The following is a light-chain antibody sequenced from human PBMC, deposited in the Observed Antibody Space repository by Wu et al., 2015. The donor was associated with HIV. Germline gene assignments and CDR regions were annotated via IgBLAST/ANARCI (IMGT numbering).Light chain of an antibody. J-gene: IGKJ5*01. CDR3: QQYKNWPPFT. V-gene: IGKV3-15*01. Sequence: EIVMTQSPATLSVSPGQRVTLSCRASQTIANKLAWYQQRPGQGPRLLIYETSTRATGIPARFSGRGSGTEFTLTTSDMQSEDFAVYYCQQYKNWPPFTFGQGTRL. CDR2: ETS. CDR1: QTIANK.